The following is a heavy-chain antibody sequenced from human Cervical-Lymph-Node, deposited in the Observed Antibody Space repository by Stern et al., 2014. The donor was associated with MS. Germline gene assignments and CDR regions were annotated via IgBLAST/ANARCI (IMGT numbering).Heavy chain of an antibody. J-gene: IGHJ4*02. D-gene: IGHD5-24*01. CDR2: ISGNSRYI. Sequence: VQLVESGGGLVKPGGSLRLSCTASGFTFSGYTMDWVRQAPGKGLEWVSCISGNSRYIHYTDSVKGRFSISRDNAKNSVFLQMNSLRAEDTAVYYCASHRDGYNPFDYWGQGTLVTVSS. V-gene: IGHV3-21*01. CDR1: GFTFSGYT. CDR3: ASHRDGYNPFDY.